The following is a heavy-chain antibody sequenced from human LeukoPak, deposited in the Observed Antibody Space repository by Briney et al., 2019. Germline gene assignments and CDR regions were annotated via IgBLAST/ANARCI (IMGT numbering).Heavy chain of an antibody. CDR3: ARDLAAYSSSLLDY. CDR1: GYTFTSYG. D-gene: IGHD6-13*01. V-gene: IGHV1-18*01. J-gene: IGHJ4*02. Sequence: ASVKVSCKASGYTFTSYGISWVRQAPGQGLEWMGWISAYNGSTNYAQKPQGRVTMTTDTSTSTAYMELRSLRSDDTAVYYCARDLAAYSSSLLDYWGQGTLVTVSS. CDR2: ISAYNGST.